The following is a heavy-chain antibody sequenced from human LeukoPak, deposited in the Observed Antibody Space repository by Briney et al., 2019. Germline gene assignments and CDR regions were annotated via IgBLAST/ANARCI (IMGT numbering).Heavy chain of an antibody. D-gene: IGHD6-19*01. V-gene: IGHV4-59*08. Sequence: SETLSLTCTVSGASISSYYWSWFRRPPGKGLEWIAYVYQTGDTRYNPSLKSRVSISLDTSKNQFSLKVSSVTATDTAVYYCARHPFSAPFDYWGQGILVTVSS. CDR3: ARHPFSAPFDY. J-gene: IGHJ4*02. CDR2: VYQTGDT. CDR1: GASISSYY.